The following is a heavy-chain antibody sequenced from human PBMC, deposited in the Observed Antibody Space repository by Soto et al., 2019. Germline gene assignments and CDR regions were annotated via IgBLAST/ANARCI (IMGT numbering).Heavy chain of an antibody. V-gene: IGHV3-11*01. CDR1: GFTFSDYY. Sequence: SLRLSCAASGFTFSDYYMSWIRQAPGKGLEWVSYISSSGSTIYYADSVKGRFTISRDNAKNSLYLQMNSLRAEDTAVYYCARDKDYYDSSVGYWGQGTLVTVSS. CDR2: ISSSGSTI. D-gene: IGHD3-22*01. CDR3: ARDKDYYDSSVGY. J-gene: IGHJ4*02.